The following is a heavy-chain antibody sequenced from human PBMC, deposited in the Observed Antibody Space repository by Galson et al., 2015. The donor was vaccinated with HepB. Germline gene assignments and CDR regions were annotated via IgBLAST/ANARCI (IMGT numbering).Heavy chain of an antibody. J-gene: IGHJ6*02. CDR3: TTTSVAGSPRRYYYYYGMDV. Sequence: SLRLSCAASGFTFSSYWMSWVRQAPGKGLEWVGRIKSKTDGGTTDYAAPVKGRFTISRDDSKNTLYLQMNSLKTEDTAVYYCTTTSVAGSPRRYYYYYGMDVWGQGTTVTVSS. D-gene: IGHD6-19*01. CDR1: GFTFSSYW. V-gene: IGHV3-15*01. CDR2: IKSKTDGGTT.